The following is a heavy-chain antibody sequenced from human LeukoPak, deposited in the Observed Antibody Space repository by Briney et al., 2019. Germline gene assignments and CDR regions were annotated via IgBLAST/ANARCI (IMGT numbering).Heavy chain of an antibody. V-gene: IGHV4-61*09. CDR1: GGSISSGSYD. Sequence: SETLSLTCTVSGGSISSGSYDWYWIRQPAGKGPEWIGHIYTSGSMNYNPSLKSRVTISVDTSKNQFSLKLTSVTAADTAVYYCTKGRGIWGQGTLVTVSS. CDR2: IYTSGSM. D-gene: IGHD3-10*01. J-gene: IGHJ4*02. CDR3: TKGRGI.